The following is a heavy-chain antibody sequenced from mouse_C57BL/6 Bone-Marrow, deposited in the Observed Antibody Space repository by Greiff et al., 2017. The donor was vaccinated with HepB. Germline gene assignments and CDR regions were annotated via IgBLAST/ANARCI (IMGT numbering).Heavy chain of an antibody. Sequence: QVHVKQSGAELARPGASVKLSCKASGYTFTSYGISWVKQRTGQGLEWIGEIYPRSGNTYYNEKFKGKATLTADKSSSTAYMELRSLTSEDSAVYFCARPIYYYGSPWFAYWGQGTLVTVSA. D-gene: IGHD1-1*01. V-gene: IGHV1-81*01. CDR1: GYTFTSYG. J-gene: IGHJ3*01. CDR3: ARPIYYYGSPWFAY. CDR2: IYPRSGNT.